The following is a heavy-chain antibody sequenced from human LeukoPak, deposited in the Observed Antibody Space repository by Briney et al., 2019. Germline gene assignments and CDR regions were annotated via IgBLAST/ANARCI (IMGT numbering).Heavy chain of an antibody. CDR3: ARADYGDYDHYYYYYMDV. V-gene: IGHV1-18*01. D-gene: IGHD4-17*01. J-gene: IGHJ6*03. CDR2: IIAYNGNT. Sequence: ASVKVSCKASGYTFTSYGISWVRQAPGQGLEWMGWIIAYNGNTNYAQKFQGRVTMTRDTSISTAYMELSRLRSDDTAVYYCARADYGDYDHYYYYYMDVWGKGTTVTVSS. CDR1: GYTFTSYG.